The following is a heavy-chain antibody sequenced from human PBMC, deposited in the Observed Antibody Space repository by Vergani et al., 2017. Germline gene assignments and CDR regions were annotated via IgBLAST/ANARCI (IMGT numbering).Heavy chain of an antibody. D-gene: IGHD5-18*01. CDR2: INHSGST. J-gene: IGHJ4*02. CDR1: GGSFSGYY. CDR3: ARGARGLWLSY. V-gene: IGHV4-34*01. Sequence: QVQLQQWGAGLLKPSETLSLTCAVYGGSFSGYYWSWIRQPPGKGLEWIGEINHSGSTNYNPSVKSRVTISVDTSKNPFSLKLISVTAAYTAVYYCARGARGLWLSYWGQGTLVTVSS.